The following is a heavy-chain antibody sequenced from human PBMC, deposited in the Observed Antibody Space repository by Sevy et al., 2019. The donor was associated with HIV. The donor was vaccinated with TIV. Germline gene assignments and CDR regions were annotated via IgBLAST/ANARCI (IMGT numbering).Heavy chain of an antibody. Sequence: GGSLRLSCAASGFTFSSYGMHWVRQAPGKGLEWVAVISYDGSNKYYADSVKGRFTISRDNSKNTLYLQMNSLRAEDTAVYYCAKGSSVAAAAGDFDYWGQGTLVTVSS. V-gene: IGHV3-30*18. CDR1: GFTFSSYG. J-gene: IGHJ4*02. CDR2: ISYDGSNK. D-gene: IGHD6-13*01. CDR3: AKGSSVAAAAGDFDY.